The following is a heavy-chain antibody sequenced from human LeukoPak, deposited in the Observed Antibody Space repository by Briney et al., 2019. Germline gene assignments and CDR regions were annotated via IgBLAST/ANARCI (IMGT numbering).Heavy chain of an antibody. D-gene: IGHD5-24*01. V-gene: IGHV3-30*04. CDR2: ISYEGSNK. J-gene: IGHJ4*02. CDR1: GFTFSSYA. CDR3: AKSSLGRWLLQIHFDY. Sequence: PGGSLRLSCAASGFTFSSYAMHWVRQAPGKGLEWVAVISYEGSNKYYADSVKGRFTISRDNSKNTLYLQMNGLRAEDTAVYYCAKSSLGRWLLQIHFDYWGQGTLVTVSS.